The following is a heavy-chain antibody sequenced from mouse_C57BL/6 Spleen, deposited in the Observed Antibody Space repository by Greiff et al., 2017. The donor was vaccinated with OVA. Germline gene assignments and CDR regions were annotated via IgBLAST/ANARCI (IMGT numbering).Heavy chain of an antibody. CDR3: ARNYYGSSYPYYAMDY. J-gene: IGHJ4*01. D-gene: IGHD1-1*01. Sequence: QVQLKESGPELVKPGASVKISCKASGYAFSSSWMNWVKQRPGKGLEWIGRIYPGDGDTNYNGKFKGKATLTADKSSSTAYMQLSSLTSEDSAVYFCARNYYGSSYPYYAMDYWGQGTSVTVSS. CDR1: GYAFSSSW. CDR2: IYPGDGDT. V-gene: IGHV1-82*01.